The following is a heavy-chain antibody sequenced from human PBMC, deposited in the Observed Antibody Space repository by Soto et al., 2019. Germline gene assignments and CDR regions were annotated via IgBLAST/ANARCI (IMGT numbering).Heavy chain of an antibody. Sequence: SVKVSCKASGGTFSSYAISWVRQAPGQGLEWMGGIIPIFGTANYAQKFQGRVTITADESTSTAYMELSSLRSEDTAVYYCESQHRLRGGPNAFDIWGQGTTVTV. J-gene: IGHJ3*02. V-gene: IGHV1-69*13. CDR1: GGTFSSYA. CDR2: IIPIFGTA. D-gene: IGHD3-16*01. CDR3: ESQHRLRGGPNAFDI.